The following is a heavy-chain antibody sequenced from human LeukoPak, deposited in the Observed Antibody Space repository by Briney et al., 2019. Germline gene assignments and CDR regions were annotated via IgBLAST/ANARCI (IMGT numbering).Heavy chain of an antibody. V-gene: IGHV1-18*01. Sequence: GASVKVSCKASGYTFTSYGISWVRQAPGQGLEWMGWISAYNGNTNYAQKLQGRATMTTDTSTSTAYMELRSLRSDDTAVYYCAMGVVIAAAGTEAYWGQGTLVTVSS. J-gene: IGHJ4*02. D-gene: IGHD6-13*01. CDR2: ISAYNGNT. CDR1: GYTFTSYG. CDR3: AMGVVIAAAGTEAY.